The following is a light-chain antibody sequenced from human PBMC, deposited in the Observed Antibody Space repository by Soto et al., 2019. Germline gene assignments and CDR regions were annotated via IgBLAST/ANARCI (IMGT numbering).Light chain of an antibody. CDR3: QHSYSTPPLT. CDR1: QSISSY. CDR2: AAS. Sequence: SQITESPSSLSASVGDRVTITCRASQSISSYLNWYQQKPGKAPKLLIYAASSLQSGVPSRFSGSGSWTDFTLTIISLQSEDFATYYCQHSYSTPPLTIGQGTRLEIK. J-gene: IGKJ5*01. V-gene: IGKV1-39*01.